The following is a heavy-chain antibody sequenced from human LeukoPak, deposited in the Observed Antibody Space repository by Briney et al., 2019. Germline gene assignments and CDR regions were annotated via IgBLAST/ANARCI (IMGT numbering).Heavy chain of an antibody. D-gene: IGHD6-13*01. Sequence: PGGSLRLSCAAPGFTFCIYWVHCVPQSPGEGLVWVSRINGDGSGTGYADSVRGRFTISRENPKHTLYPQMNSLRAEDTAVYYCSREIRPAGTDSWGQGTLVTVSS. CDR2: INGDGSGT. CDR3: SREIRPAGTDS. CDR1: GFTFCIYW. V-gene: IGHV3-74*01. J-gene: IGHJ4*02.